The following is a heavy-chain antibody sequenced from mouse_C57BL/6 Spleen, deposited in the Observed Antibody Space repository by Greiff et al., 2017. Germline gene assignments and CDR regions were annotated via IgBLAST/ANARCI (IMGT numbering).Heavy chain of an antibody. D-gene: IGHD1-1*01. CDR3: ARDLLLGFAY. CDR1: GFTFSDYG. Sequence: EVQVVESGGGLVKPGGSLKLSCAASGFTFSDYGMHWVRQAPEKGLEWVAYISSGSSTIYYADTVKGRFTISRDNAKNTLFLQMTSLRSEDTAMYYCARDLLLGFAYWGQGTLVTVSA. J-gene: IGHJ3*01. V-gene: IGHV5-17*01. CDR2: ISSGSSTI.